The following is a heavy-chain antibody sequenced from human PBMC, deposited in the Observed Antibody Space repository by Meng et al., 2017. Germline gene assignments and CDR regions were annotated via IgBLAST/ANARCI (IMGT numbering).Heavy chain of an antibody. Sequence: GESLKISCAASGFTFSSYSMNWVRQAPGKGLEWVSSISSSSSYIYYADSVKGRFTISRDNAKNTLYLQMNSLRAEDTAVYYCAKRYDSSPYYYGMDVWGQGTTVTVSS. CDR2: ISSSSSYI. V-gene: IGHV3-21*04. D-gene: IGHD3-22*01. J-gene: IGHJ6*02. CDR1: GFTFSSYS. CDR3: AKRYDSSPYYYGMDV.